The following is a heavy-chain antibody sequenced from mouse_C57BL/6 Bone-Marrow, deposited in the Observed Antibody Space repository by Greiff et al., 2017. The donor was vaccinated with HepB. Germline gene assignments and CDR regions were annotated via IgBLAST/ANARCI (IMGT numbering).Heavy chain of an antibody. D-gene: IGHD1-1*01. Sequence: EVQLVESGGGLVQPKGSLKLSCAASGFSFNTYAMNWVRQAPGKGLEWVARIRSKSNNYATYYADSVKDRFTISRDDSESMIYLQMNILKTEDTAMYFCVRHRYGSSYRYFDVWGTGTTVTVSS. CDR1: GFSFNTYA. CDR3: VRHRYGSSYRYFDV. V-gene: IGHV10-1*01. J-gene: IGHJ1*03. CDR2: IRSKSNNYAT.